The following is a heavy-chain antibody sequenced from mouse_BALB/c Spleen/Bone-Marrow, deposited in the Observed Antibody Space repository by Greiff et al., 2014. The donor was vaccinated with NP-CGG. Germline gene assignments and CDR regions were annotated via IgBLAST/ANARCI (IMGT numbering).Heavy chain of an antibody. D-gene: IGHD1-2*01. J-gene: IGHJ2*01. V-gene: IGHV3-8*02. CDR1: GDSITSGY. CDR3: ATYDGYYFDY. CDR2: ISYSGST. Sequence: EVQLQQSGPSLVKPSQTLSFTCSVSGDSITSGYWNWIRKFPGNKLEYMGYISYSGSTYYNPSLKSRISITRDTSKNHYYLQLNSVTAEDSATYYCATYDGYYFDYWGQGTTLTVSS.